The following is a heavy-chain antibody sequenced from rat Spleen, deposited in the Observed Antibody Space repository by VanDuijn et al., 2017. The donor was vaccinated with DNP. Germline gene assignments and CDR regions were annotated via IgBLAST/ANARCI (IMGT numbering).Heavy chain of an antibody. CDR1: GFTFSNYD. V-gene: IGHV5-20*01. CDR3: TTGLRYFDF. CDR2: ISYDGSST. D-gene: IGHD1-11*01. Sequence: EVQLVESGGGLVQPGRSMKLSCAASGFTFSNYDMAWVRQAPTKGLEWVASISYDGSSTYYRDSVKGRFTISRDNAKSTLYLQMDSLRSEDTATYYCTTGLRYFDFWGPGTMVTVSS. J-gene: IGHJ1*01.